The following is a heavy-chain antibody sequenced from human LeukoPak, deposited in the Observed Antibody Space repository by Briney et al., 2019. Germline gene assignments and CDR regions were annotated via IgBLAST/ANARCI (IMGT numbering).Heavy chain of an antibody. CDR3: ARGGFSYGFRNSGMDV. Sequence: GGPLNPSWCPSEFTSRTYALHWARQAPGKGLLWGQIIAYDGSSKYYADSVKGRFTVSRDNSKNTLHLQMNSLRAEDTAVYYCARGGFSYGFRNSGMDVWGQGTTVTVSS. J-gene: IGHJ6*02. D-gene: IGHD5-18*01. CDR2: IAYDGSSK. CDR1: EFTSRTYA. V-gene: IGHV3-30*04.